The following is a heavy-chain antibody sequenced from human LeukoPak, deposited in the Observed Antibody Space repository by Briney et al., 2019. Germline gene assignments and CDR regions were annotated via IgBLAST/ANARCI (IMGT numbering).Heavy chain of an antibody. V-gene: IGHV3-48*02. D-gene: IGHD1-26*01. Sequence: PGGSLRLSCAASGFIFSDYTMNWVRQAPGMGLEWVSYISSSGTTMVYADSVKGRFTISRDNAKNSLFLQMNSLRDEDTAVYYCAREWEVLRGYFDYWGQGTLVTVSS. CDR3: AREWEVLRGYFDY. CDR2: ISSSGTTM. CDR1: GFIFSDYT. J-gene: IGHJ4*02.